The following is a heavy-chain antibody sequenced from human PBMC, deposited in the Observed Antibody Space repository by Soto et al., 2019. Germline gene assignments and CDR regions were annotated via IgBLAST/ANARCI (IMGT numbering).Heavy chain of an antibody. CDR2: IYYSGST. Sequence: SETLSLTCIVSGGSFSNYYGSWIRQPPGKGLEWIGYIYYSGSTTYNPSLTSRVTISVDTSKNQFSLKLSSVTAADTAVYYCARHRYSYGVYYFDYWGQGTLVTVS. D-gene: IGHD5-18*01. V-gene: IGHV4-59*08. CDR3: ARHRYSYGVYYFDY. J-gene: IGHJ4*02. CDR1: GGSFSNYY.